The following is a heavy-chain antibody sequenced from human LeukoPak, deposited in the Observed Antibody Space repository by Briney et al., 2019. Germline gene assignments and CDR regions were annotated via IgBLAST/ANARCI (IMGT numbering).Heavy chain of an antibody. J-gene: IGHJ4*02. V-gene: IGHV1-2*02. D-gene: IGHD2-2*01. CDR2: INPLSGGT. CDR1: EYTFTYYY. CDR3: ARANFRSCSSTSCLFDY. Sequence: ASVKVSCKASEYTFTYYYMHWVRQAPGQGLEWMGWINPLSGGTNYVQKFQGRVTMTRDTSISTAYMELSRLRSDDTAVYYCARANFRSCSSTSCLFDYWGQGTLVTVSS.